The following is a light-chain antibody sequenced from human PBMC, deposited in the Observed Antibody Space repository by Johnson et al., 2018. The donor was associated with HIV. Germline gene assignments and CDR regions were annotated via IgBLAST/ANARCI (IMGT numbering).Light chain of an antibody. CDR2: DNN. Sequence: QSVLTQPPSVSAAPGQKVTISCSGSSSNIGNNYVSWYQQLPGTAPKLLIYDNNKRPSGIPDRFSGSKSGTSATLGITGPQTGDEADYYCGTWDSSLSVYVFGTGTKGTV. CDR3: GTWDSSLSVYV. CDR1: SSNIGNNY. J-gene: IGLJ1*01. V-gene: IGLV1-51*01.